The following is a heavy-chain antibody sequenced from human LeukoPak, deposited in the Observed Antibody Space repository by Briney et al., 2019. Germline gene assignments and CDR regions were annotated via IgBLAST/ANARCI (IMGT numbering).Heavy chain of an antibody. D-gene: IGHD6-6*01. CDR3: ARAAFTSIAARPEWFDP. CDR2: IYSGGST. V-gene: IGHV3-53*01. CDR1: GFTVSSNY. Sequence: PGGSLRLSCAASGFTVSSNYMSWVRQAPGKGLEWVSVIYSGGSTYYADSVKGRFTISRDNSKNTLYLQMNSLRAEDTAVYYCARAAFTSIAARPEWFDPWGQGTLVTV. J-gene: IGHJ5*02.